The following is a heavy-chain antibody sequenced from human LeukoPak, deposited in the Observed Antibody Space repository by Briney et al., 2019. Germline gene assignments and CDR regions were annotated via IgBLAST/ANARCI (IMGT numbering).Heavy chain of an antibody. D-gene: IGHD2-15*01. CDR3: ARQEYCSGGSCYTWFDP. CDR1: GYSINNYW. V-gene: IGHV5-51*01. CDR2: IYPADSDI. J-gene: IGHJ5*02. Sequence: GESLKISCKGSGYSINNYWIGWVRQMPGKGLEWMGIIYPADSDIRYSPSFQGQVTISADKPISTAYLQWSSLKASDTAMYYCARQEYCSGGSCYTWFDPWGQGTLVTVSS.